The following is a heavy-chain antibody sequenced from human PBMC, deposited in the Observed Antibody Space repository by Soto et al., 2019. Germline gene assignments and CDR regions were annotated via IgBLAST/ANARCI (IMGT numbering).Heavy chain of an antibody. V-gene: IGHV3-21*01. CDR3: ARDGPFCSGTGCRDYYHYMDF. CDR1: GFSFSDYS. CDR2: ISGSTSYI. J-gene: IGHJ6*03. Sequence: EVQLVESGGGLVKPGGSLRLSCAASGFSFSDYSMNWVRQAPGKGLEWVSSISGSTSYIYYADSLKGRFTVSRDNAEKSLYLQMNSLRAEDTAVYHCARDGPFCSGTGCRDYYHYMDFLGKGTTVIVSS. D-gene: IGHD2-2*01.